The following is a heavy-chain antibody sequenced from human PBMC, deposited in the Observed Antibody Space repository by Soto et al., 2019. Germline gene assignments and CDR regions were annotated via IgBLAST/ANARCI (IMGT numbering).Heavy chain of an antibody. J-gene: IGHJ4*02. CDR3: ARVTYYYDSSGYSFDY. CDR1: DGSISSGDYY. CDR2: IYYSGST. V-gene: IGHV4-30-4*01. Sequence: PSETLSLTYTVSDGSISSGDYYWSWIRQPPGKGLEWIGYIYYSGSTYYNPSLKSRVTISVDTSKNQFSLKLSSVTAADTAVYYCARVTYYYDSSGYSFDYWGQGTLVTVSS. D-gene: IGHD3-22*01.